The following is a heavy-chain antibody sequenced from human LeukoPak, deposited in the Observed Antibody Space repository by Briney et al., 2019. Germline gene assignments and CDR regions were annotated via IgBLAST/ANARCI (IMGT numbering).Heavy chain of an antibody. CDR1: GGSISSGGYY. J-gene: IGHJ4*02. CDR2: IYYSGST. D-gene: IGHD3-22*01. V-gene: IGHV4-61*08. CDR3: TRLTYYHDTSAPIPFLFFDY. Sequence: SQTLSLTCAVSGGSISSGGYYWSWIRQPPGKGLEWIGYIYYSGSTTFNSSLKSRVTMSVDTSKNQFSLKLSSVTAADTAVYYCTRLTYYHDTSAPIPFLFFDYWGQGTLVTVSS.